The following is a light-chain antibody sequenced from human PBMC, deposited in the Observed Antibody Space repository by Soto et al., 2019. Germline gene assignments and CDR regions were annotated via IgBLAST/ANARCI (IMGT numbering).Light chain of an antibody. V-gene: IGKV3-15*01. CDR1: QSVSSN. CDR2: GAS. CDR3: QQYHNWPPRT. J-gene: IGKJ1*01. Sequence: EIGMTQSPATLSVSPGERVTLSCRASQSVSSNLAWYQQKPGQAPRLLIYGASTRATVIRARFRGVGSDTEFSLTISSLQSEDSAFYSWQQYHNWPPRTFGQGTKVEVK.